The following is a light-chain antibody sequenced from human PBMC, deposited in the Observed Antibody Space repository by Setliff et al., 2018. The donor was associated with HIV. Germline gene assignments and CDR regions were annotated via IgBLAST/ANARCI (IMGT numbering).Light chain of an antibody. J-gene: IGLJ2*01. V-gene: IGLV2-8*01. CDR1: SSDIGDPNY. CDR2: EVN. CDR3: SSYAGSSNFVI. Sequence: QSALTQPPSASGSPGQSVTISCTGTSSDIGDPNYVSWYQQHPGKAPKLMIYEVNKRPSGVPGRFSGSKSGNTASLTVSGLQADDEADYYCSSYAGSSNFVIFGGGTKVTVL.